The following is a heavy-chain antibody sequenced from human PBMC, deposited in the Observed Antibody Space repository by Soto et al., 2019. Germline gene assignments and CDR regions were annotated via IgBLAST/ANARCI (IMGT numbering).Heavy chain of an antibody. CDR3: ARPWSPDHYYFHFGMDV. V-gene: IGHV3-30-3*01. D-gene: IGHD1-26*01. CDR2: ISFDGSDE. J-gene: IGHJ6*02. CDR1: GFTFSKYA. Sequence: QEQLVESGGGVVQPGTSLRLSCAASGFTFSKYAMHWVRQAPGKGLEWVSLISFDGSDEYYADSVKGRLTVSRDNSKNTLYLQMNSLSTEDTAVYFCARPWSPDHYYFHFGMDVWGQGTTVTVSS.